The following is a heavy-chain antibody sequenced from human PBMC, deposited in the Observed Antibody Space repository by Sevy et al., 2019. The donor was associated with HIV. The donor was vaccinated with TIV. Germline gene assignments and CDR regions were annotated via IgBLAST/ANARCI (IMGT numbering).Heavy chain of an antibody. CDR1: GFTFGDYC. CDR3: TRWKAAQSIFDY. D-gene: IGHD6-13*01. CDR2: LKSDVYGGTV. Sequence: GGSLRLSCTASGFTFGDYCMSWVRQAPGKGLEWLAFLKSDVYGGTVDHAASVRGRFVISRDDSKTIAYLQMNDLKTEDPGVYYCTRWKAAQSIFDYWGQGALVTVSS. V-gene: IGHV3-49*04. J-gene: IGHJ4*02.